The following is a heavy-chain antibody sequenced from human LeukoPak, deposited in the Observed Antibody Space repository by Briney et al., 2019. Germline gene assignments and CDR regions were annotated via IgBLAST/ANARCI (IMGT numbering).Heavy chain of an antibody. CDR2: VSASSDI. J-gene: IGHJ4*02. CDR1: GFTFSSYT. Sequence: GGSLRLSCAASGFTFSSYTMNWVRQAPGKGLQWVSTVSASSDIHYSDSVKGRFTISRDNSKNTLYLQMNSLRAEDTAVYYCARDARTYDTLDYWGQGTLVTVSS. CDR3: ARDARTYDTLDY. V-gene: IGHV3-21*01. D-gene: IGHD3-9*01.